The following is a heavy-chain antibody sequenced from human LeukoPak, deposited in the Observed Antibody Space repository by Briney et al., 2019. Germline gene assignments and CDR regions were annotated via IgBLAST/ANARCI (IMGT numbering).Heavy chain of an antibody. J-gene: IGHJ4*02. CDR3: ARGYSSSRPMDY. Sequence: SETLSLTCAVYGGSFSGYYWSWIRQSPGKGLEWIGYIYHSGSTNFNPSLKSRVTISVDRSKNQFSLKLTSVTAADTAVYYCARGYSSSRPMDYWGQGTLVTVSS. V-gene: IGHV4-59*01. D-gene: IGHD6-13*01. CDR2: IYHSGST. CDR1: GGSFSGYY.